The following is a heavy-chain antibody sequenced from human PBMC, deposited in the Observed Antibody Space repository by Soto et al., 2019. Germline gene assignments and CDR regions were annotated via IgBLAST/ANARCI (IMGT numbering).Heavy chain of an antibody. CDR3: ARDGGHVLRFLEWLSYYYGIDV. Sequence: ASVKVSCKASGYTFTSYAMHWVRQAPGQRLEWMGWINAGNGNTKYSQKFQGRVTITRDTSASTAYMELSSLRSEDTAVYYCARDGGHVLRFLEWLSYYYGIDVWGEGTTVTVYS. CDR2: INAGNGNT. D-gene: IGHD3-3*01. CDR1: GYTFTSYA. V-gene: IGHV1-3*01. J-gene: IGHJ6*04.